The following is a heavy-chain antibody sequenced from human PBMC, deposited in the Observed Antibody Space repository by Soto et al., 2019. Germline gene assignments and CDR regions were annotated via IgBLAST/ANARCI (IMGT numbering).Heavy chain of an antibody. Sequence: PSGTLSITCAASSYSISSSNWWGWIRQPPGKGLEWIGYIYYSGSTYYNPSLKSRVTMSVDTSKNQFSLKLSSVTAVDTAVYYCARQQLLPFYYALDVWGQGTTVTVSS. V-gene: IGHV4-28*01. CDR2: IYYSGST. J-gene: IGHJ6*02. CDR1: SYSISSSNW. CDR3: ARQQLLPFYYALDV. D-gene: IGHD1-26*01.